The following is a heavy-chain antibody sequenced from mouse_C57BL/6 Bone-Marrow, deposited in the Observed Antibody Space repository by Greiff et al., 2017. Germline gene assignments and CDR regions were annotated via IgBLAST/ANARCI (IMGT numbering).Heavy chain of an antibody. D-gene: IGHD1-1*01. Sequence: VQLQQSGAELVRPGASVTLSCKASGYTFTDYEMHWVKQTPVHGLEWIGAIDPETGGTAYKQKFKGKAILTADKSSITAYMELRSLTSEDSAVYYCTPLDIYDFDYWGQCTTLTVSS. CDR1: GYTFTDYE. V-gene: IGHV1-15*01. CDR3: TPLDIYDFDY. J-gene: IGHJ2*01. CDR2: IDPETGGT.